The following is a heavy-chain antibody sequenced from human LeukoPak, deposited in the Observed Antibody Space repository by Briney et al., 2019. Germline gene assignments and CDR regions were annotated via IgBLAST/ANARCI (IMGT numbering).Heavy chain of an antibody. CDR2: ITTHNGDT. CDR3: ARVAYVGNYFDY. CDR1: GYTFASYA. Sequence: ASVKVSCKASGYTFASYAITWVRQAPGQGLEWMGWITTHNGDTNYAPNLQGRVTMTTDTSTSTAYMELRSPRSDDTAVYYCARVAYVGNYFDYWGQGTLVTVSS. J-gene: IGHJ4*02. D-gene: IGHD4-23*01. V-gene: IGHV1-18*01.